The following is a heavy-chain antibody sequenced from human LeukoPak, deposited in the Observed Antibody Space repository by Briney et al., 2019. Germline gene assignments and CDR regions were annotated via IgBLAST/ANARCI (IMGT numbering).Heavy chain of an antibody. D-gene: IGHD3-22*01. J-gene: IGHJ5*02. V-gene: IGHV3-7*01. CDR2: IKQDGSEK. CDR3: AGFYDSSGYETYNWFDP. CDR1: GFTFSSYA. Sequence: GGSLRLSCAASGFTFSSYAMSWVRQAPGKGLEWVANIKQDGSEKYYVDSVKGRFTISRDNAKNSLYLQMNSLRAEDTAVYYCAGFYDSSGYETYNWFDPWGQGTLVTVSS.